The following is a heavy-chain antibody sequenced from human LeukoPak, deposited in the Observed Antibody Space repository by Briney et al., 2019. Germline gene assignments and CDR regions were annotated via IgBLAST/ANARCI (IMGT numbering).Heavy chain of an antibody. V-gene: IGHV3-66*02. CDR1: EFTVSNKY. Sequence: GGSLRLSCAASEFTVSNKYMSWVRQAPGKGLEWVSTIRGGDDTFYGDSVKGRFTISRDSSKNTLFLQMNSLRTEDMAVYYCAARRGSSFDYWGQGTLVTVSS. CDR2: IRGGDDT. D-gene: IGHD3-10*01. CDR3: AARRGSSFDY. J-gene: IGHJ4*02.